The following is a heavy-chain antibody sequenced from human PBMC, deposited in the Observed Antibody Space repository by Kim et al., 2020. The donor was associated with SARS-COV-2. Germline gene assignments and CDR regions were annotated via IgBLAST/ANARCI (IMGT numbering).Heavy chain of an antibody. V-gene: IGHV4-59*01. J-gene: IGHJ4*02. D-gene: IGHD6-19*01. CDR2: IYYSGSI. CDR1: GGSISNYY. Sequence: SETLSLTCTVSGGSISNYYWNWIRQPPGKGLEWIGYIYYSGSINYNPSLKSRVTISVDTSKNQFSLKLSSVTAADTAVYHCARGGRNSGWYGWGQGTLVTVSS. CDR3: ARGGRNSGWYG.